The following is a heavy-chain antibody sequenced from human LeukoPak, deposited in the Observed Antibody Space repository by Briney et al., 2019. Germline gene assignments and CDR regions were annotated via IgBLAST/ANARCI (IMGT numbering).Heavy chain of an antibody. V-gene: IGHV3-30*02. CDR2: IRYDGSNK. Sequence: GGSLRLSCAASGFTFSSYGMHWVRQVPGKGLEWVAFIRYDGSNKYYADSVKGRFTISRDNSKNTLYLQMNSLRAEDTAVYYCAKCGITIFGVIKSPFDYWGQGTLVTVSS. D-gene: IGHD3-3*01. CDR1: GFTFSSYG. J-gene: IGHJ4*02. CDR3: AKCGITIFGVIKSPFDY.